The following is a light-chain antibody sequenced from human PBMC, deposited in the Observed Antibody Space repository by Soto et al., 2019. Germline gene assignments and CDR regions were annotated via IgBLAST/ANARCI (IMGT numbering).Light chain of an antibody. V-gene: IGLV2-8*01. CDR3: CSYTASDIWV. J-gene: IGLJ3*02. Sequence: QSALTQPASASGSPGQSVTISCTGTLSDVGGQNSVSWYRQDPGKAPQLIVYDVTQRPSGVPDRFSGSRSGSTASLTVSGLQAEDEADYFCCSYTASDIWVFGGGTKLTVL. CDR1: LSDVGGQNS. CDR2: DVT.